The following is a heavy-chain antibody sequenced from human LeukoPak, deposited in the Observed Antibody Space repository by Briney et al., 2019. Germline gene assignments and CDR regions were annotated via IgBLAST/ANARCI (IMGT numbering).Heavy chain of an antibody. CDR3: AKRDGGYFDS. D-gene: IGHD5-24*01. CDR2: SSA. Sequence: GGSLRLSCAASGFISATSGMHWVRQAPGKGLEWLGSSAQHADSVKGRFTISRDNSNNTLFLQMNSLRAEDTAVYFCAKRDGGYFDSWGQGTLVTVSS. CDR1: GFISATSG. J-gene: IGHJ4*02. V-gene: IGHV3-23*01.